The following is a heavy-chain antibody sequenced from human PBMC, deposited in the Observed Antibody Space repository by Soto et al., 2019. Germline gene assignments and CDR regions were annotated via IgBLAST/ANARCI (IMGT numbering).Heavy chain of an antibody. CDR2: ISGSGGST. Sequence: GGSLRLSCAGSGFTFSTYAMSWVRQAPGKGLEWVSGISGSGGSTYYADSVKGRFTISRDTSKNTLYLQMSSLRAEDTAIYYCATRKYCPSTTCFDYWGQGTQVTVSS. J-gene: IGHJ4*02. CDR1: GFTFSTYA. CDR3: ATRKYCPSTTCFDY. D-gene: IGHD2-2*01. V-gene: IGHV3-23*01.